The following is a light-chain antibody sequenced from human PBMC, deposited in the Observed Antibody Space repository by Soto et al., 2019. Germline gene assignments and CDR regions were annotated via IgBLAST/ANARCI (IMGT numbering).Light chain of an antibody. J-gene: IGKJ4*01. V-gene: IGKV3-15*01. CDR3: QQDNTWPLT. CDR2: GAS. CDR1: QSVSSN. Sequence: EIVMTQSPATLSVSPGDRATLSCRASQSVSSNLGWYQQKPGQAPRLLIYGASTRASGIPARFSGSGSGTDFTLTISSLQSEDFALYFCQQDNTWPLTFGGGTMVEI.